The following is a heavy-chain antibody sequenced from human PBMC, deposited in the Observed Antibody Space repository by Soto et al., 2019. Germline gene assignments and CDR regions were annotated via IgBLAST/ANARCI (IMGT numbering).Heavy chain of an antibody. Sequence: QVQLVQSGAEVKEPGASVKVSCKASGYTFATYGISWVRQAPGQGLEWMGWISAYNGNTNYAEKLQGRLTMTTDTSTTTAYMELRRLRSDDTVVYYCAREQPPGHFYFGMDVWGQGTTVTVSS. CDR3: AREQPPGHFYFGMDV. D-gene: IGHD6-13*01. CDR2: ISAYNGNT. CDR1: GYTFATYG. J-gene: IGHJ6*02. V-gene: IGHV1-18*01.